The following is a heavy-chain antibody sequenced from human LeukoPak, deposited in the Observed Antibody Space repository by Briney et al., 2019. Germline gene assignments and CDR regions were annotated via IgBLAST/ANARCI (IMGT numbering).Heavy chain of an antibody. CDR1: GGSFSGYY. D-gene: IGHD6-13*01. CDR3: ASSSWYHNWFDP. J-gene: IGHJ5*02. CDR2: INHSGST. V-gene: IGHV4-34*01. Sequence: PSETLSLTCAVYGGSFSGYYWSWIRQPPGKGLEWIGEINHSGSTNYNPSLKSRVTISVDTSKNQFSLKLSSVTAADTAVYYCASSSWYHNWFDPWGQGTLVTVSS.